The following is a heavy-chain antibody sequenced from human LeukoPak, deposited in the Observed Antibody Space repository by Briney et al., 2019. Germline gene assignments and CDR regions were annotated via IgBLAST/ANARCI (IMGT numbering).Heavy chain of an antibody. CDR2: IYTSGST. V-gene: IGHV4-4*07. D-gene: IGHD4-17*01. Sequence: PSETLSLTCTVSGGSISRYYWSWIRQPAGKGLEWIGRIYTSGSTNYNPSLKSRVTMSVDTSKNQFSLKLSSVTAADTAVYYCARARRDGDYGYFDYWGQGTLVTVSS. J-gene: IGHJ4*02. CDR1: GGSISRYY. CDR3: ARARRDGDYGYFDY.